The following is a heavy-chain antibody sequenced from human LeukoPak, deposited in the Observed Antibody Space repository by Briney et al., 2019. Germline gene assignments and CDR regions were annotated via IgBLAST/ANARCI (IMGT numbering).Heavy chain of an antibody. J-gene: IGHJ6*02. D-gene: IGHD1-14*01. Sequence: SETLSLTCTVSGDSVSSGSYSWSWIRQPPGKGLEWIGYIFYRGSTSYNPSLKSRLTISADSSKNQFSLRLSSVTAADTAVYYCARARNYYYYLDVWGQGSTVTVSS. CDR2: IFYRGST. V-gene: IGHV4-61*01. CDR3: ARARNYYYYLDV. CDR1: GDSVSSGSYS.